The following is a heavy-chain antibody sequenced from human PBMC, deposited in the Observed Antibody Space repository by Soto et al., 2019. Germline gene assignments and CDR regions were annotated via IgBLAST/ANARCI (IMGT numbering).Heavy chain of an antibody. CDR3: ARRGGGVVLAATTPFDY. V-gene: IGHV4-4*02. CDR1: SGSITSANW. J-gene: IGHJ4*02. D-gene: IGHD2-15*01. CDR2: IYHSGST. Sequence: QVPLQESGPRLVRPSGTLSLTCTVSSGSITSANWWSWVRQPPGRGLEWIGEIYHSGSTNYNLSLKSRVTLSVDKSKNQFSVSLSSVTAADTATYYCARRGGGVVLAATTPFDYWGQGTLVTVSS.